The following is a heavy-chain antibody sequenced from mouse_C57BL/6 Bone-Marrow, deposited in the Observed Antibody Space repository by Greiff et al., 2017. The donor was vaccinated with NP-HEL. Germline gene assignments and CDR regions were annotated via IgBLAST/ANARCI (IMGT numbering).Heavy chain of an antibody. D-gene: IGHD2-3*01. Sequence: QVQLQQPGAELVKPGASVKMSCKASGYTFTSYWITWVKQRPGQGLEWIGDIYPGSGSTNYNEKFKSKATLTVDTSSSTAYMQLSSLTSEDSAVYYCARSPSYDGFPCWYFDVWGTGTTVTVSS. CDR1: GYTFTSYW. CDR3: ARSPSYDGFPCWYFDV. CDR2: IYPGSGST. V-gene: IGHV1-55*01. J-gene: IGHJ1*03.